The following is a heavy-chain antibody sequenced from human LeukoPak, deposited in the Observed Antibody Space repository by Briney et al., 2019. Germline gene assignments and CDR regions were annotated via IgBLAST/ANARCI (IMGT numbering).Heavy chain of an antibody. D-gene: IGHD6-19*01. CDR1: GYTFTGYY. CDR2: INPNSGGT. J-gene: IGHJ4*02. CDR3: ARTESSGWYPAQPPLY. V-gene: IGHV1-2*02. Sequence: ASVNVSCKASGYTFTGYYMHWVRQAPGQGLEWMGWINPNSGGTNYAQKFQGRVTITADKSTSTAYMELSSLRSEDTAVYYCARTESSGWYPAQPPLYWGQGTLVTVSS.